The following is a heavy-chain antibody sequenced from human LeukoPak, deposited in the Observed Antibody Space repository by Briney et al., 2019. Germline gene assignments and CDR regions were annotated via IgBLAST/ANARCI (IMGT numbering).Heavy chain of an antibody. D-gene: IGHD3-16*02. V-gene: IGHV3-74*01. CDR1: GFTFNSYW. J-gene: IGHJ4*02. CDR3: AKDRSDYDYVWGSYHAPHYFDY. CDR2: LNTDGSST. Sequence: GGSLGLSCAASGFTFNSYWMHWVRQAPGRGLVWVSRLNTDGSSTSYADSVKGRFTISRDNAKNTLYLQMDSLRAEDTAVYYCAKDRSDYDYVWGSYHAPHYFDYWAQGTLVTVSS.